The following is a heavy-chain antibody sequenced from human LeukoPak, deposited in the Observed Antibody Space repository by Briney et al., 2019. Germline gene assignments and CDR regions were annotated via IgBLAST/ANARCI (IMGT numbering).Heavy chain of an antibody. CDR2: IYYSGST. CDR3: ARDLGYYYDSSGYYFDY. Sequence: TSETLSLTCTVAGGSISSGSYYWSWIRQPAGKGLEWIGSIYYSGSTYYNPSLKSRVTISVDTSKNQFSLKLSSVTAADTAVYYCARDLGYYYDSSGYYFDYWGQGTLVTVSS. CDR1: GGSISSGSYY. D-gene: IGHD3-22*01. V-gene: IGHV4-39*07. J-gene: IGHJ4*02.